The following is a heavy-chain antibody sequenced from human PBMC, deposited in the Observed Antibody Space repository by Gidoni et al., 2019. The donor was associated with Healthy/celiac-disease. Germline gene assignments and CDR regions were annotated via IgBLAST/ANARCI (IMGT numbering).Heavy chain of an antibody. CDR3: AKEGGYSYGSFDY. D-gene: IGHD5-18*01. CDR2: ISGTGSST. J-gene: IGHJ4*02. Sequence: EVQLLESGGGLVQPGGSLRLSCAASGFTFSSYVMSWVRQAPGKGLEWVSGISGTGSSTYYADSVKGRITISRDNNKNTLYLQMNSLRAEDTAVYYCAKEGGYSYGSFDYWGQGTLVTVSS. V-gene: IGHV3-23*01. CDR1: GFTFSSYV.